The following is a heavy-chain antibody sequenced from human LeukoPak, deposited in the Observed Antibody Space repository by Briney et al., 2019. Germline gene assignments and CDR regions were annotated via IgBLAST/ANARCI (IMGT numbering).Heavy chain of an antibody. J-gene: IGHJ4*02. CDR3: ARSPSSGYYLPFDY. Sequence: PGGSLRLSCAASGFTFDDYGMSWVRQAPGKGLEWVSGINWNGGSTGYADSVKGRFTISRDNAKNSLYLQMNSLRAEDTALYYCARSPSSGYYLPFDYWGQGTLVTVSS. CDR1: GFTFDDYG. D-gene: IGHD3-22*01. V-gene: IGHV3-20*04. CDR2: INWNGGST.